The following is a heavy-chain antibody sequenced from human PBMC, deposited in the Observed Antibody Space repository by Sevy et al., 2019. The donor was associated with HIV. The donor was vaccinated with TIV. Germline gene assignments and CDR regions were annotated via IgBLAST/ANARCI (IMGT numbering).Heavy chain of an antibody. D-gene: IGHD3-22*01. CDR3: ASDSSGYYSFDY. Sequence: ASVMVSCKASGYTFTYHYLHWVRQAPGQALEWMGWITPFNGNTNYAQKFQDRVTITRDRSMSTAYMELSSLRSEDTAMYYCASDSSGYYSFDYWGQGTLVTVSS. V-gene: IGHV1-45*02. J-gene: IGHJ4*02. CDR2: ITPFNGNT. CDR1: GYTFTYHY.